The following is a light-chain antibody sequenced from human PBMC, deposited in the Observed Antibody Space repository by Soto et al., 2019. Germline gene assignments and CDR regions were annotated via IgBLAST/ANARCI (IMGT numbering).Light chain of an antibody. CDR3: ISYPISTAYV. CDR1: SSDVGGYNY. V-gene: IGLV2-14*01. Sequence: QSALTQPASVSGSTGQSITISCTGTSSDVGGYNYVSWYQLHPGKAPKLMVYEVSNRPSGDSNRFSGSKSGNTASLTIYGLQAEVETFYYSISYPISTAYVFGSGTNVTVL. CDR2: EVS. J-gene: IGLJ1*01.